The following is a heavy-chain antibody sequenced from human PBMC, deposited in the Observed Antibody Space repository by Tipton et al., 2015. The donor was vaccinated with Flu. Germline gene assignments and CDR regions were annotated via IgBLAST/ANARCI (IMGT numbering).Heavy chain of an antibody. CDR1: GGSISSYY. V-gene: IGHV4-59*01. CDR2: IYYSGST. D-gene: IGHD3-9*01. J-gene: IGHJ6*02. Sequence: LRLSCTVSGGSISSYYWSWIRQPPGKGLEWIGYIYYSGSTNYNPSLKGRVTISVDTSKNQFSLKLSSVTAADTAVYYCARDGGRYFDWQHYGMDVWGQGTTVTVSS. CDR3: ARDGGRYFDWQHYGMDV.